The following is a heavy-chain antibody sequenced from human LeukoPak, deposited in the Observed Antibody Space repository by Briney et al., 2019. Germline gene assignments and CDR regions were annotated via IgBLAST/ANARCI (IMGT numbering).Heavy chain of an antibody. V-gene: IGHV3-23*01. J-gene: IGHJ4*02. Sequence: GGSLRLSCAASGFTFSSYGMSWVRQAPGKGLEWVSAISGSGGSTYYADSVKGRFTISRDNSKNTLYLQMNSLRAEDTALYHCARGDYYDSSGPFDYWGQGTLVTVSS. CDR3: ARGDYYDSSGPFDY. CDR2: ISGSGGST. D-gene: IGHD3-22*01. CDR1: GFTFSSYG.